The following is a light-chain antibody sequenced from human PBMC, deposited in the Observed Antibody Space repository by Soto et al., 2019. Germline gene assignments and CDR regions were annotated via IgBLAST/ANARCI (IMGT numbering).Light chain of an antibody. J-gene: IGKJ3*01. CDR3: QKCDYLPI. CDR1: HDITSY. Sequence: DIQMTQSPSSLSASVGDRVTITCQASHDITSYFNWYQHKQGKAPKLLIYDASILEAGVPSMFSGSGSGTDFTFTISSLLPEDVATYYCQKCDYLPIFGPGTTVDFK. CDR2: DAS. V-gene: IGKV1-33*01.